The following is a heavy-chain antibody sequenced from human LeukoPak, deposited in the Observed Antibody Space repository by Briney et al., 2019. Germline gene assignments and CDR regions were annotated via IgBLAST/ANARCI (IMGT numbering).Heavy chain of an antibody. J-gene: IGHJ6*03. CDR2: IRDDGRNK. Sequence: GATLILSCASSGFTFSSYGMSWVRRAPGKGLEWVAFIRDDGRNKYYADSWKGRFTISIDNSKNTLYLHVNSLRDEDTAVYYCARVERDYGSGSYYYYYYYYMDVWGKGTTVTISS. D-gene: IGHD3-10*01. CDR1: GFTFSSYG. V-gene: IGHV3-30*02. CDR3: ARVERDYGSGSYYYYYYYYMDV.